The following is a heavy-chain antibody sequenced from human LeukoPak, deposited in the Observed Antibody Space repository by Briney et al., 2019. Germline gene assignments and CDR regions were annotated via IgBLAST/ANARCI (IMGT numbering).Heavy chain of an antibody. V-gene: IGHV3-23*01. CDR3: ARERGGYNYGSSWSDP. CDR2: ITGTDAST. CDR1: GFTFANYA. J-gene: IGHJ5*02. D-gene: IGHD5-24*01. Sequence: GGSLRLSCTASGFTFANYAMSWVRQAPGKGLEWVSSITGTDASTFYADSVKGRFTISRDNSKNTLYLQMNSLRAEDTAVYYCARERGGYNYGSSWSDPWGQGTLVTVSS.